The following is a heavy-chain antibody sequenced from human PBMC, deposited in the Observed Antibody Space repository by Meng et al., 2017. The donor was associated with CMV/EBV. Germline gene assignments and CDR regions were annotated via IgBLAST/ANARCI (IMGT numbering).Heavy chain of an antibody. CDR1: GGTISSYS. V-gene: IGHV4-4*07. D-gene: IGHD4-23*01. CDR2: IYTSGST. Sequence: QGPLQDAGPGLGNASETLYVSKQVSGGTISSYSWSWFRKPDGKGLEWIGLIYTSGSTNYNPSLKSRVTMSVDTSKNQFSLKLSSVTAADTAVYYCARVLRWNGVIDYWGQGTLVTVSS. CDR3: ARVLRWNGVIDY. J-gene: IGHJ4*02.